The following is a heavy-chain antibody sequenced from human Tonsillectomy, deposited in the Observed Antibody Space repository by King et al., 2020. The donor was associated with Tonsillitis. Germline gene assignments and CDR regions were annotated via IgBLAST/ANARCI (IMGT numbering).Heavy chain of an antibody. J-gene: IGHJ4*02. CDR1: GFTFSSYS. V-gene: IGHV3-21*01. CDR2: ISGSSSYI. CDR3: APRGNWGDYFDS. D-gene: IGHD3-16*01. Sequence: VQLVESGGGLVKPGGSLRLSCAASGFTFSSYSMNWVRQAPGKGLEWVSSISGSSSYIYYADSMKGRFTISRDNAKNSLYLQMNSLRAEDTAVYYCAPRGNWGDYFDSWGQGTLVTVSS.